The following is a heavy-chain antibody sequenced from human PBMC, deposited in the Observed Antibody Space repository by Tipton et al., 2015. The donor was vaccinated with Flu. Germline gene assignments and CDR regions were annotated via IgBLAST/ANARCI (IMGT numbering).Heavy chain of an antibody. D-gene: IGHD1-1*01. Sequence: GSLRLSCSAAGFTFSSYSMHWVRQAPGKGLEYVSSISANGVNTYYADSVKGRFTISRDNSKNTLYLQMNSLRAEDTAVYYCVTQRQLGWPFENWGQGTLVTVSS. CDR1: GFTFSSYS. V-gene: IGHV3-64D*06. CDR3: VTQRQLGWPFEN. CDR2: ISANGVNT. J-gene: IGHJ4*02.